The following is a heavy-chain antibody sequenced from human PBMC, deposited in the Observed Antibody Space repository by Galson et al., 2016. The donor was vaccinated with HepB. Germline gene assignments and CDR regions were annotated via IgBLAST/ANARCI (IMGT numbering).Heavy chain of an antibody. V-gene: IGHV3-23*01. D-gene: IGHD3-22*01. J-gene: IGHJ4*02. CDR1: GFTFSRYA. Sequence: SLRLSCAASGFTFSRYAMNWVRQAPGKGLEWVSATSGSGGSTYYADSVKGRFTISRDNSKNTLYLQMNSLGAEDTAVYYCAKDAGVWYFDSSDPGAYWGQGSLVTVSS. CDR2: TSGSGGST. CDR3: AKDAGVWYFDSSDPGAY.